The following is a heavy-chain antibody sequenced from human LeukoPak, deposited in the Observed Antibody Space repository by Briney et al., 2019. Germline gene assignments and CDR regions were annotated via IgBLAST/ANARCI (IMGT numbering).Heavy chain of an antibody. CDR1: GFTFSSYG. Sequence: GGSLRLSWEASGFTFSSYGMHWVRQAPGKGLEGVAVGSYDGSNKYYADTVEGRFTISRGNSKNTLYLQMYSLRAEDTAVYYCAKDQSRYYYDTSGLGTDYWGQGTLVTVSS. J-gene: IGHJ4*02. CDR3: AKDQSRYYYDTSGLGTDY. V-gene: IGHV3-30*18. CDR2: GSYDGSNK. D-gene: IGHD3-22*01.